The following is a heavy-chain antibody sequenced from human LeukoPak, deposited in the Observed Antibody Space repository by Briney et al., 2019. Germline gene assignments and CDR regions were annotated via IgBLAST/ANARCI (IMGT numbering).Heavy chain of an antibody. CDR1: GYTFTSYD. CDR2: MSPNSGNT. Sequence: GASVKVSCKASGYTFTSYDINWVRQATGQGLEWMGWMSPNSGNTGYAQKFQGRVTMTRNTSISTAYMELSSLRSEDTAVYYCARGGGSTWTQGGYFQHWGQGTLVTVSS. D-gene: IGHD6-13*01. V-gene: IGHV1-8*01. J-gene: IGHJ1*01. CDR3: ARGGGSTWTQGGYFQH.